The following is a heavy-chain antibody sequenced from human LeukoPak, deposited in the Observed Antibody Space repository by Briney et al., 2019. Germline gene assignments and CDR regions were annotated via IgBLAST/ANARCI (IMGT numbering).Heavy chain of an antibody. J-gene: IGHJ4*02. V-gene: IGHV3-7*01. Sequence: GGSLRLSCAASGFTFSSYWMSWVRQAPGKGLEWVANIKQDGSEKYYVDSVKGRFTISRGNAKNSLYLQMNSLRAEDTAVYYCVREGTSCYVDYWGQGTLVTVSS. CDR1: GFTFSSYW. CDR3: VREGTSCYVDY. CDR2: IKQDGSEK. D-gene: IGHD2-2*01.